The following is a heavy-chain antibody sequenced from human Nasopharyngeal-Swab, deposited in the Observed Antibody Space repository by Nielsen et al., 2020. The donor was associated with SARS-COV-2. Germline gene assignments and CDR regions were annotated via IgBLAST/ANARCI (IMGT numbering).Heavy chain of an antibody. CDR3: APYYYDSSDYSYWFDP. CDR1: GDSISSNSYY. D-gene: IGHD3-22*01. Sequence: GSLRLSCTVSGDSISSNSYYWGWIRQSPGKGLEWIGSFSYSGTTYFNPSLKSRVTISVDTSKNQFSVKLSSVTAADTAVYYCAPYYYDSSDYSYWFDPWGQGTLVTVSS. J-gene: IGHJ5*02. V-gene: IGHV4-39*01. CDR2: FSYSGTT.